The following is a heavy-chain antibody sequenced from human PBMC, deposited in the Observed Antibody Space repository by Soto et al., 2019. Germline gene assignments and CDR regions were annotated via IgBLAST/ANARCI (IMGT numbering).Heavy chain of an antibody. V-gene: IGHV4-39*01. J-gene: IGHJ2*01. CDR1: GGSISSSSYY. CDR3: ARRGDSSGWRYWYFDL. CDR2: IYYSGST. Sequence: QLQLQESGPGLVKPSETLSLTCTVSGGSISSSSYYWGWIRQPPGKGLEWIGSIYYSGSTYYNPSLKSRVTISVDTSKNQFSLKLSSVTAADTAVYYCARRGDSSGWRYWYFDLWGRGTLVTVSS. D-gene: IGHD6-19*01.